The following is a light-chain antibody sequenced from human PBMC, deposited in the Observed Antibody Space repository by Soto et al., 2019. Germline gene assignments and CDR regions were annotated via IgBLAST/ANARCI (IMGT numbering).Light chain of an antibody. CDR3: QQHIIHPRT. CDR1: QSLSTA. Sequence: DIQMTQSPSTLSASVGDRVTITCRASQSLSTALAWYQQKPGKAPRLLIYMASNLENGVPSRFSGSGSGTEFTLTISSLQPDDFATYHCQQHIIHPRTFGQGTKVEIK. CDR2: MAS. J-gene: IGKJ1*01. V-gene: IGKV1-5*03.